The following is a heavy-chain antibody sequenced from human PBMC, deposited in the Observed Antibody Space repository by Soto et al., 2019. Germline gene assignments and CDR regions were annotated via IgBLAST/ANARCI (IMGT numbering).Heavy chain of an antibody. Sequence: SETLSLTCTVSGGSISSGDYYWSWIRQPPRKGLEWIGYIYYSGSTYYNQSLKSRVTISVDTSKKQFSLKLSSVTAADTAVYYCARDRDYGDYHLRYFDYWGQGTLVTVSS. V-gene: IGHV4-30-4*01. CDR3: ARDRDYGDYHLRYFDY. CDR2: IYYSGST. D-gene: IGHD4-17*01. CDR1: GGSISSGDYY. J-gene: IGHJ4*02.